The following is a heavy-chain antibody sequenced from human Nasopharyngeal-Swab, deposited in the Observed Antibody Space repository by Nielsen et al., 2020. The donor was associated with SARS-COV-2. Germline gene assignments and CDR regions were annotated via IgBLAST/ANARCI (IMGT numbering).Heavy chain of an antibody. CDR2: IYYSGST. J-gene: IGHJ5*02. CDR3: ARGFRRYQLLPGWFDP. Sequence: WSRQPPGKGLEWIGYIYYSGSTDYNPSLKSRVTISVDTSKNQFSLKLSSVTAADTAVYYCARGFRRYQLLPGWFDPWGQGTLVTVSS. V-gene: IGHV4-30-4*01. D-gene: IGHD2-2*01.